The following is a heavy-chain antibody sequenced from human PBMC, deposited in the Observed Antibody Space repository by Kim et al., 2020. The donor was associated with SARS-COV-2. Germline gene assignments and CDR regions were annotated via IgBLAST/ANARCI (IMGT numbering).Heavy chain of an antibody. J-gene: IGHJ5*02. Sequence: SETLSLTCAVYGGSFSGYYWSWIRQPPGKGLEWIGEINHSGSTNYNPSLKSRVTISVDTSKNQFSLKLSSVTAADTAVYSCARGEYKAARLHWFDPWGQG. D-gene: IGHD6-6*01. CDR3: ARGEYKAARLHWFDP. V-gene: IGHV4-34*01. CDR1: GGSFSGYY. CDR2: INHSGST.